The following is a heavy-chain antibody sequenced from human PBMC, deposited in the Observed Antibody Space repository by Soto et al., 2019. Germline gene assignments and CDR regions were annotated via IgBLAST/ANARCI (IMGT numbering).Heavy chain of an antibody. CDR3: AKDGDFSTTFDH. V-gene: IGHV3-23*01. Sequence: EVHLLESGGGLVQPGGSLRLSWAASRFTFSNFAMSWVRQAPGKGLEWVSGISGPGDTTYYADSVKGRFTISRDSSRTPVCLQRNSLRAEDTAVYYCAKDGDFSTTFDHWGQGTLVTASS. D-gene: IGHD4-4*01. CDR1: RFTFSNFA. J-gene: IGHJ4*02. CDR2: ISGPGDTT.